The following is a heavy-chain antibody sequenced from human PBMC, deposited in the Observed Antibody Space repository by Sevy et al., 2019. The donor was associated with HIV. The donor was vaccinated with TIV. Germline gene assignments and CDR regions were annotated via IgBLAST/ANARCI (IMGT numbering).Heavy chain of an antibody. Sequence: GGSLRLSCAASGFSISGYGMHWVRQAPGKGLEWVAVIWNDGTNKEYADSVKGRFTISRDNSKNTLYLQMNSLRAEDTAVYYCAREYIRVAGIGYYFHSWGQGTLVTVSS. J-gene: IGHJ4*02. CDR1: GFSISGYG. CDR2: IWNDGTNK. CDR3: AREYIRVAGIGYYFHS. V-gene: IGHV3-33*01. D-gene: IGHD6-19*01.